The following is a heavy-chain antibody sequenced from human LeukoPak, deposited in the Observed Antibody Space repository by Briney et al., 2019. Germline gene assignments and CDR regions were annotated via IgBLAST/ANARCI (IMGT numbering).Heavy chain of an antibody. Sequence: ASVKVSCKVSGYTLTELSMHWVRQAPGKGLEWMGVIDPEHGETIYAQKFQGRVTMTEDTSTDTAYMELSSLRSEDTAVYYCATDLAYCGGDCYNYWGQGTLVTVPS. D-gene: IGHD2-21*02. CDR3: ATDLAYCGGDCYNY. V-gene: IGHV1-24*01. J-gene: IGHJ4*02. CDR2: IDPEHGET. CDR1: GYTLTELS.